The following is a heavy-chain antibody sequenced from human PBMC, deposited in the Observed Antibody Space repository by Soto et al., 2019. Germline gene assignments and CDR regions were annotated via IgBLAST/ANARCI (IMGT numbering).Heavy chain of an antibody. CDR2: ISAHNGNT. Sequence: ASVKVSCKASGYTFTSYGISWVRQAPGQGLEWMGWISAHNGNTNYAQKLQGRVTMTTDTSTNTAYMELRSLRSDDTAVYYCARDRTIVVVKADISDAFDIWGQGTMVTVSS. J-gene: IGHJ3*02. D-gene: IGHD2-2*01. CDR3: ARDRTIVVVKADISDAFDI. CDR1: GYTFTSYG. V-gene: IGHV1-18*04.